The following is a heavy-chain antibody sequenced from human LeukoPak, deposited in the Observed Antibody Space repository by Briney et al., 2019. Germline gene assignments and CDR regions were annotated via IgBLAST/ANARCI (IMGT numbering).Heavy chain of an antibody. CDR1: GFTFSSHW. V-gene: IGHV3-74*03. D-gene: IGHD2-15*01. CDR2: INGDGSNT. Sequence: GGSLRLSCAASGFTFSSHWMHWVRQAPGKGLVWVSRINGDGSNTTYADSVKGRFTISRDNAKNTLYLQMNSLRAEDTAVYHCAMSISWYSTDAFDLCGHGTLVTVSS. J-gene: IGHJ3*01. CDR3: AMSISWYSTDAFDL.